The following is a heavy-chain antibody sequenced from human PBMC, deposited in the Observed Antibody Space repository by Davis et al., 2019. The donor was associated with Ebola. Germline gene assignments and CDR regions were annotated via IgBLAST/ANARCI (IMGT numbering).Heavy chain of an antibody. D-gene: IGHD3-9*01. CDR3: ARSDILTGYWHVDY. J-gene: IGHJ4*02. CDR2: MNPNSGNT. V-gene: IGHV1-8*01. CDR1: GYTFTSYD. Sequence: ASVKVSCKASGYTFTSYDINWVRQATGQGLEWMGWMNPNSGNTGYAQKLQGRVTMTTDTSTSTAYMELRSLRSDDTAVYYCARSDILTGYWHVDYWGQGTLVTVSS.